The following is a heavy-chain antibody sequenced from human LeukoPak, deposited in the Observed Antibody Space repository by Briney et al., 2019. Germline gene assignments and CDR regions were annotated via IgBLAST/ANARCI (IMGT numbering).Heavy chain of an antibody. CDR3: ASGVRGVIPFYYYGMDV. D-gene: IGHD3-10*01. CDR2: IYTSGST. J-gene: IGHJ6*02. CDR1: GGSISSGSYY. Sequence: PSETLSLTCTVSGGSISSGSYYWSWIRQPAGKGLEWIGRIYTSGSTNYNPSLKSRVTISVDTSKNQFSLKLSSVTAADTAVYYCASGVRGVIPFYYYGMDVRGQGTTVTVSS. V-gene: IGHV4-61*02.